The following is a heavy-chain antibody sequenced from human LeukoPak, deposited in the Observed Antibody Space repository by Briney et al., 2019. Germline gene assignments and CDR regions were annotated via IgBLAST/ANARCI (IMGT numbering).Heavy chain of an antibody. D-gene: IGHD3-10*01. Sequence: ASVKVSCKASGYTFTSYGISWVRQAPGQGLEWMGWISAYNGNTNYAQKLQGRVTMTTDTSTSTAYMELRSLRSDDTAVYYCASTELLWFGGLGNYYYMDVWGKGTTVTVSS. J-gene: IGHJ6*03. V-gene: IGHV1-18*01. CDR2: ISAYNGNT. CDR1: GYTFTSYG. CDR3: ASTELLWFGGLGNYYYMDV.